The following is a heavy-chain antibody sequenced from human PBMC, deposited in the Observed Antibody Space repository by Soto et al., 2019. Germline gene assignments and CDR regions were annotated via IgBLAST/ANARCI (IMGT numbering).Heavy chain of an antibody. Sequence: SVKVSCKASGGTFSSYAISWVRQAPGQGLEWMGGIIPIFGTANYAQKFQGRVTITADESTSTAYMELSSLRSEDTAVYYCARGSSYDSSGYYPDYYYGMDVWGQGTTVTVS. CDR2: IIPIFGTA. V-gene: IGHV1-69*13. CDR1: GGTFSSYA. D-gene: IGHD3-22*01. J-gene: IGHJ6*02. CDR3: ARGSSYDSSGYYPDYYYGMDV.